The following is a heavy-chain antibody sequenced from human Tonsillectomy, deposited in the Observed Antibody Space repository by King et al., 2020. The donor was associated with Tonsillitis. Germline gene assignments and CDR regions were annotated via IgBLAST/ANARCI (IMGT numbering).Heavy chain of an antibody. CDR3: ARDRSRGSGWGFFDY. Sequence: VQLVESGGGLVQPGGSLRLSCAASGFTLGSSWMSWVRQTPGKGLEWVANINQDGSGKYYVDSVRGRFTISSDNAKNSLYLQMDSLRVEDTAVYYCARDRSRGSGWGFFDYWGQGTLVTVSS. J-gene: IGHJ4*02. CDR1: GFTLGSSW. D-gene: IGHD6-19*01. CDR2: INQDGSGK. V-gene: IGHV3-7*03.